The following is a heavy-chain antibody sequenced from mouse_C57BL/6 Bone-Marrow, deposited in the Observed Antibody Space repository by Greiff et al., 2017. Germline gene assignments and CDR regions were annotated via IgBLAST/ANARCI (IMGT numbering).Heavy chain of an antibody. Sequence: QVQLQQPGTELVKPGASVKLSCKASGYTFTSYWMHWVKQRPGQGLEWIGNINPSNGGTNYNEKFKSKATLTGDKSSSTAYMQLSSLTSEDSAVYYCARSGGWLLRRFYYAMDYWGQGTSVTVSS. J-gene: IGHJ4*01. CDR1: GYTFTSYW. CDR2: INPSNGGT. V-gene: IGHV1-53*01. D-gene: IGHD2-3*01. CDR3: ARSGGWLLRRFYYAMDY.